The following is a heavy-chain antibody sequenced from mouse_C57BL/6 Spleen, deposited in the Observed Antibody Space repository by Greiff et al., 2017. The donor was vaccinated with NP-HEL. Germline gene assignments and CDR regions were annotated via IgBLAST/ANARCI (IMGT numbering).Heavy chain of an antibody. J-gene: IGHJ4*01. Sequence: VQLQQPGAELVRPGSSVKLSCKASGYTFTSYWMHWVKQRPIQGLEWIGNIDPSDSETHYNQKFKDKATLTVDKSSSTAYMQLSSLTSEDSAVYYCARRGYYDMDYAMDYWGQGTSVTVSS. D-gene: IGHD2-3*01. CDR1: GYTFTSYW. V-gene: IGHV1-52*01. CDR3: ARRGYYDMDYAMDY. CDR2: IDPSDSET.